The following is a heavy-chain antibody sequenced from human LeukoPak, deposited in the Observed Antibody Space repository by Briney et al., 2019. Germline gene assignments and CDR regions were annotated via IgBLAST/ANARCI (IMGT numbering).Heavy chain of an antibody. D-gene: IGHD6-25*01. CDR2: IKQDGVAK. CDR3: ARLPRYSSGGHGVLDY. J-gene: IGHJ4*02. CDR1: GFIFTNYW. Sequence: PGGSLRLSCAASGFIFTNYWMNWVRQAPGKGLEWVANIKQDGVAKYYVDSVKGRFTISRDNAKSSLYLQMNSLRAEDTAVYYCARLPRYSSGGHGVLDYWGQGTLVTVSS. V-gene: IGHV3-7*01.